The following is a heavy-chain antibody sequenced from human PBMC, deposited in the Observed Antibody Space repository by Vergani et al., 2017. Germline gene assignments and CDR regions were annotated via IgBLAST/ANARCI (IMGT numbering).Heavy chain of an antibody. CDR2: ISYDGSNK. CDR3: AKDYEHIVVVIATQPDY. V-gene: IGHV3-30*18. J-gene: IGHJ4*02. CDR1: GFTFRSYG. Sequence: QVQLVESGGGVVQPGRSLRLSCAASGFTFRSYGMHWVRQAPGKGLEWVEVISYDGSNKYYADSVKGRFTISRDNSKNTLYLQMNSLTAEDTAVYYCAKDYEHIVVVIATQPDYWGQGTLVTVSS. D-gene: IGHD2-21*01.